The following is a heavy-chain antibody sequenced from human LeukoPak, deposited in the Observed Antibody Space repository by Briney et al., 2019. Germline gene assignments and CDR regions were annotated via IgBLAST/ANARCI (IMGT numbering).Heavy chain of an antibody. J-gene: IGHJ4*02. CDR1: GGSISSYY. CDR2: IYTSGST. D-gene: IGHD5-12*01. V-gene: IGHV4-4*07. CDR3: ARDRSGYDYWYFDY. Sequence: SETLSLTCTVSGGSISSYYWSWIRQPVGKGLEWIGRIYTSGSTNYNPSLKSRVTMSVDTSKNQFSLKLSSVTAADTAVYYCARDRSGYDYWYFDYWGQGTLVTVSS.